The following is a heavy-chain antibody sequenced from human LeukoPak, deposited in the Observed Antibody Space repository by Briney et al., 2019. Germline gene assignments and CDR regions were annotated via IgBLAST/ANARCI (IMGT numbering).Heavy chain of an antibody. CDR3: AKGPGDRYYYGSGSYYPEIAFDI. V-gene: IGHV3-23*01. Sequence: RSGGSLRLSCAASGFTFSSYAMSWVRQAPGKGLEWVSAISGSGGSTYYADSVRGRFTISRVNSKNTLYLQMNSLRAEDTAVYYCAKGPGDRYYYGSGSYYPEIAFDIWGQGTMVTVSS. D-gene: IGHD3-10*01. CDR1: GFTFSSYA. CDR2: ISGSGGST. J-gene: IGHJ3*02.